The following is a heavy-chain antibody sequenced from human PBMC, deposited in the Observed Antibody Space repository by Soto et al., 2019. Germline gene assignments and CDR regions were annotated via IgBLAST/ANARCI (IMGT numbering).Heavy chain of an antibody. D-gene: IGHD2-2*01. CDR3: ARGGPYCSSTSCQPSPIYFDY. CDR1: GGSFSGYY. CDR2: INHSGST. Sequence: QVQLQQWGAGLLKPSETLSLTCAVYGGSFSGYYWSWIRQPPGKGLEWLGEINHSGSTNYNPSLTSRVTISVDTSKNQFSLKLSSVTAAATAVYYCARGGPYCSSTSCQPSPIYFDYWGQGTLVTVSS. J-gene: IGHJ4*02. V-gene: IGHV4-34*01.